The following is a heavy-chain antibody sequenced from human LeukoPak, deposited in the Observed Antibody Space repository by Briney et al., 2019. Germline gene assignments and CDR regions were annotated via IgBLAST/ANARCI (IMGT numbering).Heavy chain of an antibody. D-gene: IGHD3-16*01. V-gene: IGHV3-21*04. CDR1: GFTFSSYT. J-gene: IGHJ4*02. CDR2: ITTSDGNT. Sequence: GGSLRLSCAASGFTFSSYTMSWVRQAPGKGLEWVSTITTSDGNTYYADSVKGRFTISRDNAKNSLYLQMNSLRAEDAAVYYCARAPGGIMITFGGVIYLDYWGQGTLVTVSS. CDR3: ARAPGGIMITFGGVIYLDY.